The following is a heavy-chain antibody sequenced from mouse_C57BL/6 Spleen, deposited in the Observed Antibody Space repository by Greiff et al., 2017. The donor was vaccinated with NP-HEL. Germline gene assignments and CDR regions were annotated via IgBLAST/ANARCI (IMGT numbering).Heavy chain of an antibody. J-gene: IGHJ1*03. D-gene: IGHD2-4*01. CDR2: IHPNSGST. CDR1: GYTFTSYW. CDR3: ANLYDYDSYWYFDV. Sequence: QVQLQQPGAELVKPGASVKLSCKASGYTFTSYWMHWVKQRPGQGLEWIGMIHPNSGSTNYNEKFKSKATLTVDKSSSTAYMQLSSLTSEDSAVYYCANLYDYDSYWYFDVWGTGTTVTVSS. V-gene: IGHV1-64*01.